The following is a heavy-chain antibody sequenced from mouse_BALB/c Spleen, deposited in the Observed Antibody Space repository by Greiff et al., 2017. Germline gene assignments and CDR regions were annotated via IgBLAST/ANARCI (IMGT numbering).Heavy chain of an antibody. D-gene: IGHD2-4*01. CDR2: IWAGGST. CDR3: ATYYDYDWFAY. J-gene: IGHJ3*01. CDR1: GFSLTSYG. Sequence: VMLVESGPGLVAPSQSLSITCTVSGFSLTSYGVHWVRQPPGKGLEWLGVIWAGGSTNYNSALMSRLSISKDNSKSQVFLKMNSLQTDDTAMDYCATYYDYDWFAYWGQGTLVTVSA. V-gene: IGHV2-9*02.